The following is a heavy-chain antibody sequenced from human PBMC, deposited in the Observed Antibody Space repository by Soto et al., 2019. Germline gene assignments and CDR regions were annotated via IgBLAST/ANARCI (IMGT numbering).Heavy chain of an antibody. CDR2: ISAYNGNT. CDR3: ARVEGIVVVVAALPPGWFDP. D-gene: IGHD2-15*01. V-gene: IGHV1-18*01. Sequence: ASVKVSCKASGYAFTSYGISWVRQAPGQGLEWMGWISAYNGNTNYAQKLQGRVTMTTDTSTSTAYMELRSLRSDDTAVYYCARVEGIVVVVAALPPGWFDPWGQGTLVTVSS. J-gene: IGHJ5*02. CDR1: GYAFTSYG.